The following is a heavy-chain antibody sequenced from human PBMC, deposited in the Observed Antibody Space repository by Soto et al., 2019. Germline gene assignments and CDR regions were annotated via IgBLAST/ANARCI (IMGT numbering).Heavy chain of an antibody. CDR1: GFTFSSYA. CDR3: ANDRKDYFDY. V-gene: IGHV3-23*01. Sequence: EVQLLESGGGLVQPGGSLRLSCAASGFTFSSYAMSWVRQAPGKGLEWVSAISGSGGSTYYADSVKGRFTISRDNSNHTLYLQMNSLRAEDTAVYYCANDRKDYFDYWGQGTLVTVSS. J-gene: IGHJ4*02. CDR2: ISGSGGST.